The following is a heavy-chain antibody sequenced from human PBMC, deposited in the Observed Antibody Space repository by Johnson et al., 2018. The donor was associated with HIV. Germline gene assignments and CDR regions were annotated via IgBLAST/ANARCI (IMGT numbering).Heavy chain of an antibody. Sequence: VQLVESGGGLVQPGGSLRLSCAASGFTVSSNYMSWVRQAPGKGLEWGSVIYSGGSTYYADAVKGRFTISRDNSKNTLYFQMNSLRAEDTAVYYCARGLTGEHVDIWGQGTMVTFSS. CDR3: ARGLTGEHVDI. CDR1: GFTVSSNY. J-gene: IGHJ3*02. V-gene: IGHV3-66*01. CDR2: IYSGGST. D-gene: IGHD3-16*01.